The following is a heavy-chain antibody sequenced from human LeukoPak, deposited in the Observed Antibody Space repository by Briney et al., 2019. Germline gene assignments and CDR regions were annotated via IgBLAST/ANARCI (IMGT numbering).Heavy chain of an antibody. D-gene: IGHD3-10*01. V-gene: IGHV1-8*01. J-gene: IGHJ4*02. CDR3: ARGLVLLWFGELDKYYFDY. CDR2: MNPNSGNT. Sequence: GASAKVSCKASGYTFTSYDINWVRQATGQGLEWMGWMNPNSGNTGYAQKFQGRVTMTRNTSISTAYMELSSLRSEDTAVYYCARGLVLLWFGELDKYYFDYWGQGTLVTVSS. CDR1: GYTFTSYD.